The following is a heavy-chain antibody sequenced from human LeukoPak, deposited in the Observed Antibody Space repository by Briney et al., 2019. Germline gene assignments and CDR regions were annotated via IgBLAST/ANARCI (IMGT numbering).Heavy chain of an antibody. J-gene: IGHJ6*03. V-gene: IGHV4-59*01. CDR3: ARSQIAVGATTGYYYYMDV. CDR1: GGSISSYY. CDR2: IYYSGST. Sequence: SETLSLTCTVSGGSISSYYWSWIRQPPGKGLEWIGYIYYSGSTNYNPSLKSRVTISVDTSKNQFSLKLSSVTAADTAAYYCARSQIAVGATTGYYYYMDVWGKGTTVTISS. D-gene: IGHD1-26*01.